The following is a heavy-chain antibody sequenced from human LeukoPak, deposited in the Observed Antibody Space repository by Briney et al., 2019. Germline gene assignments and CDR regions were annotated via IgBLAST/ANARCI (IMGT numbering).Heavy chain of an antibody. V-gene: IGHV4-59*01. J-gene: IGHJ4*02. Sequence: KPSETLSLTCTVSGGSISSYYWSWIRQPPGKGLEWIGYIYYSGSTNYNPSLKSRVTISVDTSKNQFSLKLSSVTAADTAVYYCARASGGTTRVDYWGQGTLVTVSS. CDR1: GGSISSYY. D-gene: IGHD3-10*01. CDR3: ARASGGTTRVDY. CDR2: IYYSGST.